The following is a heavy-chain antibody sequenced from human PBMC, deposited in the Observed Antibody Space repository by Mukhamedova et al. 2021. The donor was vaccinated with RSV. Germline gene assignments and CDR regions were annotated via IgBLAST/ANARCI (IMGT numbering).Heavy chain of an antibody. CDR2: ISSDGSNK. V-gene: IGHV3-30-3*01. CDR3: ARQSSWNPFDY. Sequence: FTFSSYYMNWVRQTPGKGLEWVAFISSDGSNKKYADSVKGRFTISSDNSRSTVYLQMNSLTAEATAAYYCARQSSWNPFDYWG. J-gene: IGHJ4*01. D-gene: IGHD1-1*01. CDR1: FTFSSYY.